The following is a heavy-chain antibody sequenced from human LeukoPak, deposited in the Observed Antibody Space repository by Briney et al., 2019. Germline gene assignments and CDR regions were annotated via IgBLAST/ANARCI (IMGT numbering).Heavy chain of an antibody. CDR2: INQDGSEK. Sequence: GGSLRLSCAASGFTFSSYWMSWVRQAPAKGLEWVANINQDGSEKYYVDSVKGRFTISRDNAKNSLYLQMNSQRAEDTAVYYCAREPMVRGVITTCFDYWGQGTLVTVSS. J-gene: IGHJ4*02. V-gene: IGHV3-7*03. CDR3: AREPMVRGVITTCFDY. CDR1: GFTFSSYW. D-gene: IGHD3-10*01.